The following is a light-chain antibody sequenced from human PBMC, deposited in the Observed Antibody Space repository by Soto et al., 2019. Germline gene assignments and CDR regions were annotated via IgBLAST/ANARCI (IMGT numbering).Light chain of an antibody. Sequence: QSVLTQPPSVSGAPGQSVTISCTGVSSNIGAGYDVHWYQQLPGTAPKLLIYANTNRPSGVPDRFSGAKSGTSASLAITGLRAEDEADYYCQSYDSSLSGYVFGTGTKVTVL. CDR3: QSYDSSLSGYV. J-gene: IGLJ1*01. CDR2: ANT. V-gene: IGLV1-40*01. CDR1: SSNIGAGYD.